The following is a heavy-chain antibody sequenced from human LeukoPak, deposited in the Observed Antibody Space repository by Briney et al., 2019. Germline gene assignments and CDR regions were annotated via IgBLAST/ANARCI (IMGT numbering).Heavy chain of an antibody. CDR3: ARDPPDY. J-gene: IGHJ4*02. V-gene: IGHV3-48*04. Sequence: GGSLRLSCAASGFTFSSYSMNWVRQAPGKGLEWVSYILNSGTTTYYADSVKGRFTIPRDNAKNSLYLQMNSLRAEDTGVYYCARDPPDYWGQGILVTVSS. CDR1: GFTFSSYS. CDR2: ILNSGTTT.